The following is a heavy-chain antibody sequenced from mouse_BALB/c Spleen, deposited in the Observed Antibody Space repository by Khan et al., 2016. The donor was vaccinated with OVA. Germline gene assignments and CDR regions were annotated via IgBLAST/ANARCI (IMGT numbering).Heavy chain of an antibody. V-gene: IGHV1S81*02. J-gene: IGHJ3*01. Sequence: QVQLKESGAELVKPGASVKLSCKASGYTFTSYYMYWVKQRPGQGLEWIGEINPSDGDTNFNEKFKSKATLTVDKSSSTVYMQLSSLTSEDSAVYYCTSSRYGTFAYWGQGTLVTVSA. D-gene: IGHD2-1*01. CDR1: GYTFTSYY. CDR3: TSSRYGTFAY. CDR2: INPSDGDT.